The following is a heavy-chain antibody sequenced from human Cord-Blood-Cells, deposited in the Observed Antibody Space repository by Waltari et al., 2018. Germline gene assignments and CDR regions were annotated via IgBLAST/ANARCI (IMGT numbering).Heavy chain of an antibody. Sequence: QVQLVESGGGVVQLGRSLSISCGASGFTLRSSDLPWVRQAPGKGLEWVGFISYDESNKYYADSVKGRFTISRNNSKNTLYLQMNSLRAEDTVVYYFARAYTAMVMVAFDIWGQGTMVTVSS. CDR1: GFTLRSSD. J-gene: IGHJ3*02. D-gene: IGHD5-18*01. CDR2: ISYDESNK. V-gene: IGHV3-30-3*01. CDR3: ARAYTAMVMVAFDI.